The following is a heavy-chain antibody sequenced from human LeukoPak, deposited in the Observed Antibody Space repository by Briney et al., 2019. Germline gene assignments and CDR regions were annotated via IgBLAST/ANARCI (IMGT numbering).Heavy chain of an antibody. J-gene: IGHJ4*02. CDR2: INHSGST. Sequence: PSETLSLTCAVYGGSFSGNYWTWLRQPPGKGLEWIGEINHSGSTNYNASLKSRVTILVDTSQNQFSLKLTSVTAADTAVYFCARAPAAAGTIDYWGQGTLVTVSS. CDR1: GGSFSGNY. D-gene: IGHD6-13*01. CDR3: ARAPAAAGTIDY. V-gene: IGHV4-34*01.